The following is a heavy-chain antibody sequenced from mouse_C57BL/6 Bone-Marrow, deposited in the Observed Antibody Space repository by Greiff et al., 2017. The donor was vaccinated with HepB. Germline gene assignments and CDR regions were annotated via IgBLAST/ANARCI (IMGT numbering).Heavy chain of an antibody. J-gene: IGHJ2*02. CDR1: GYTFTSYW. D-gene: IGHD2-3*01. V-gene: IGHV1-5*01. CDR3: TSRRRDGSFDY. Sequence: VQLQQSGTVLARPGASVKLSCKTSGYTFTSYWMHWVKQRPGQGLEWIGAIYPCNSDTSYNQKFKGKTKLTAVKSASTAYMQLSSLTYEDSAVYYGTSRRRDGSFDYWGQGTSLTVSS. CDR2: IYPCNSDT.